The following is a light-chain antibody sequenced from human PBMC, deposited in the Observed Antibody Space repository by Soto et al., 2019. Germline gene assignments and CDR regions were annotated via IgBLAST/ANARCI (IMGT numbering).Light chain of an antibody. Sequence: DLQMTQSPSTLSASVGGRFTITCRASQSFSGTLAWDQQKPGKAPKLLIVDASSLERGVPSRVSGSGSGTEFTLTISSLQPDDFATYYCQQYDTYSRTFGQGTKVDIK. V-gene: IGKV1-5*01. CDR1: QSFSGT. J-gene: IGKJ1*01. CDR2: DAS. CDR3: QQYDTYSRT.